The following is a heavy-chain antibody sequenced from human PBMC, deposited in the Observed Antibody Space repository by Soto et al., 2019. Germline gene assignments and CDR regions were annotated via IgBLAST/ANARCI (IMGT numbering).Heavy chain of an antibody. CDR3: AKDSPRTTEIQKTRGWFDP. CDR2: ISGSGGST. CDR1: GFTFSSYA. D-gene: IGHD1-1*01. J-gene: IGHJ5*02. Sequence: AGGSLRLSCAASGFTFSSYAMSWVRQAPGKGLEWVSAISGSGGSTYYADSVKGRFTISRDNSKNTLYLQMNSLRAEDTAVYYCAKDSPRTTEIQKTRGWFDPWGQGTLVTVSS. V-gene: IGHV3-23*01.